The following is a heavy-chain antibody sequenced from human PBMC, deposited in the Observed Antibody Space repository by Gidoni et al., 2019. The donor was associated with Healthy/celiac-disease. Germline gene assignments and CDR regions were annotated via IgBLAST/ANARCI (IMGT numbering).Heavy chain of an antibody. CDR3: AKSRAAVTDILVLTAAIRRGKNYFDF. CDR1: GGSFSAYY. CDR2: INHSGST. J-gene: IGHJ4*02. Sequence: QVQLQQWGAGLLKPSETLSLTCAVYGGSFSAYYWRWIRQPPGKGLEWIGEINHSGSTNYNPSLKSRLTMSVDTSKSQFSLKLSSVTAADTAVYYCAKSRAAVTDILVLTAAIRRGKNYFDFWGQGTLVTVSS. D-gene: IGHD2-2*02. V-gene: IGHV4-34*01.